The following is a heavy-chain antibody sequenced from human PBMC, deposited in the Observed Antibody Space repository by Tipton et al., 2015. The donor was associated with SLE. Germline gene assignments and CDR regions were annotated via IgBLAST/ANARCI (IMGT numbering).Heavy chain of an antibody. D-gene: IGHD2-21*02. J-gene: IGHJ4*02. CDR2: IYYTGTT. CDR3: ARGRDFRPGPFDY. Sequence: TLSLTCTVSGGSISSYYWSWIRQPPGRGLEWIGFIYYTGTTNYNPSLKSRVTISVDTAKNHFSLTLNSVTAADTAVYYCARGRDFRPGPFDYWGQGTLVAVSS. V-gene: IGHV4-59*08. CDR1: GGSISSYY.